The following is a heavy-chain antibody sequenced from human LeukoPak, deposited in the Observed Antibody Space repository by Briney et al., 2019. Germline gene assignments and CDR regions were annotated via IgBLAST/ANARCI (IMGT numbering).Heavy chain of an antibody. CDR3: ARSADFWSGRDARQNWFDT. D-gene: IGHD3-3*01. V-gene: IGHV4-30-4*01. CDR2: ISNSGTT. CDR1: GGSISSGDYY. Sequence: SQTLSLTCAVSGGSISSGDYYWNWIRQTPGKGLECIGYISNSGTTYYNPSLRSRISISADTSKNQFSLRLNSVIAADTAVYYCARSADFWSGRDARQNWFDTWGQGILVTVSS. J-gene: IGHJ5*02.